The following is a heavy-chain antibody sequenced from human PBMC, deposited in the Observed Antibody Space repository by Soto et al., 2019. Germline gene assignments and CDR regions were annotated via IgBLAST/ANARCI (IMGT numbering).Heavy chain of an antibody. V-gene: IGHV4-61*01. CDR1: GGSVSSGSYY. CDR2: IYYSGST. D-gene: IGHD3-9*01. Sequence: SETLSLTCTVSGGSVSSGSYYWSWIRQPPGKGLEWIGYIYYSGSTNYNPSLKSRVTISVDTSKNQFSLKLSSVTAADTAVYYCARARYSDWSTYYFDYWGQGTLVTVSS. J-gene: IGHJ4*02. CDR3: ARARYSDWSTYYFDY.